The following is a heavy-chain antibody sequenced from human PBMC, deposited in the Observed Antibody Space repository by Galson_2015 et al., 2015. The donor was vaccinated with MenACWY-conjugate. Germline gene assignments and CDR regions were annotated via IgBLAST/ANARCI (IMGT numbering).Heavy chain of an antibody. CDR1: GFTFSSYS. V-gene: IGHV3-21*01. CDR3: AKEIVVGYYYGMDV. CDR2: ISSSSSYI. J-gene: IGHJ6*02. D-gene: IGHD2-15*01. Sequence: SLRLSCAASGFTFSSYSMNWVRQAPGKGLEWVSSISSSSSYIYYADSVKGRFTISRDNAKNSLYLQMNSLRAEDTAVYYCAKEIVVGYYYGMDVWGQGTPVTVSS.